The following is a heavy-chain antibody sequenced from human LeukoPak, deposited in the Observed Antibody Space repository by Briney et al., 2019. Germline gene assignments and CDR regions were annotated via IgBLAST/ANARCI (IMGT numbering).Heavy chain of an antibody. V-gene: IGHV4-61*02. CDR1: GGSISSGGYY. CDR2: IYTSGST. Sequence: SQTLSLTCAVSGGSISSGGYYWSWIRQPAGKGLEWIGRIYTSGSTNYNPSLKSRVTMSVDTSKNQFSLKLSSVTAADTAVYYCARTPPIGSGSYLVYWGQGTLVTVSS. CDR3: ARTPPIGSGSYLVY. D-gene: IGHD3-10*01. J-gene: IGHJ4*02.